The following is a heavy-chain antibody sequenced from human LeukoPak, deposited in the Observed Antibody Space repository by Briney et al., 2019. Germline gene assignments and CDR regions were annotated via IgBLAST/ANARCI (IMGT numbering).Heavy chain of an antibody. CDR3: AKVSYQYYGSGSYVLDY. V-gene: IGHV3-23*01. Sequence: PGGSLRLSCAASGFTFSRNAMSWVRQAPGKGLGWVSAISGSGSSTYYVDSVKGRFTISRDNSKNTLYLQMNSLRAEDTAVYYCAKVSYQYYGSGSYVLDYWGQGTLVTVSS. CDR1: GFTFSRNA. CDR2: ISGSGSST. D-gene: IGHD3-10*01. J-gene: IGHJ4*02.